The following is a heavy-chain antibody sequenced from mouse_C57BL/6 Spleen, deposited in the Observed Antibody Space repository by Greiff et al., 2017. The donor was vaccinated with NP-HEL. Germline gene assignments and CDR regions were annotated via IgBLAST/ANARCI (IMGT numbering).Heavy chain of an antibody. Sequence: VKLVESGPELVKPGASVKISCKASGYAFSSSWMNWVKQRPGKGLEWIGRIYPGDGDTNYNGKFKGKATLTADKSSSTAYMQLSSLTSEDSAVYFCVYDYDGFAYWGQGTLVTASA. CDR3: VYDYDGFAY. J-gene: IGHJ3*01. D-gene: IGHD2-4*01. V-gene: IGHV1-82*01. CDR2: IYPGDGDT. CDR1: GYAFSSSW.